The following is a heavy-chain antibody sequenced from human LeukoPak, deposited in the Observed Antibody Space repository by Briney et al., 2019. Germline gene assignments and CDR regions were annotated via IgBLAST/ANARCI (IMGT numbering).Heavy chain of an antibody. D-gene: IGHD3-22*01. CDR1: GFTFSNYA. V-gene: IGHV3-23*01. J-gene: IGHJ4*02. CDR3: AKDRTLIVVVTIDY. Sequence: GGSLRLSCAASGFTFSNYAMGWVRQAPGKGLEWVSGISGSGGSTYYADSVKGRFTISRDNSKNTLYLQMNSLRAEDTAVYYCAKDRTLIVVVTIDYWGQGTLVTVSS. CDR2: ISGSGGST.